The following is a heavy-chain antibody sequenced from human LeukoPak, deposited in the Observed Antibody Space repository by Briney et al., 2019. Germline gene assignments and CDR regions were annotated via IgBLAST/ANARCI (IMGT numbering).Heavy chain of an antibody. CDR1: GFTFSSYA. J-gene: IGHJ4*02. CDR2: ISSSSTYI. V-gene: IGHV3-21*01. CDR3: TRQPGIASAGRFDS. D-gene: IGHD6-13*01. Sequence: PGGSLRLSCAASGFTFSSYAMSWVRQAPGKGLEWVSSISSSSTYIYYADSVKGRFTISRDNPKNSLFLQMNSLRAEDTAIYYCTRQPGIASAGRFDSWGQGTLVTVSS.